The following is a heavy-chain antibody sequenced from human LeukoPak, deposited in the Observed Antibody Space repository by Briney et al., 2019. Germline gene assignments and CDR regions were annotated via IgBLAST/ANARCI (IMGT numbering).Heavy chain of an antibody. V-gene: IGHV5-51*01. Sequence: GESLKISCKGSGYSFTSYWIGWVRQMPGKGLEWMGIIYPGDSDTRYSPSFQGQVTISADKSISTAYLQWSSLKASDTAMYYCASGYCTNGVCYTGAFDIWGQGTMVTVSS. CDR1: GYSFTSYW. CDR3: ASGYCTNGVCYTGAFDI. D-gene: IGHD2-8*01. J-gene: IGHJ3*02. CDR2: IYPGDSDT.